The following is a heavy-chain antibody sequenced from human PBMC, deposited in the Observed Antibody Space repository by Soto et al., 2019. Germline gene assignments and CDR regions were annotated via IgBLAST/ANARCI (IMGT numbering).Heavy chain of an antibody. D-gene: IGHD3-16*02. CDR1: GFTFSRHT. J-gene: IGHJ4*02. Sequence: GGSLRLSCAASGFTFSRHTMHWVRQAPGKGLERVASISYDGSNKYYADSVKGRFTISRDNSKNTLSVQMDSLKAEDTAVYYCARDRLRLGELSLLGYFDYWGQGTLVTVSS. V-gene: IGHV3-30*04. CDR3: ARDRLRLGELSLLGYFDY. CDR2: ISYDGSNK.